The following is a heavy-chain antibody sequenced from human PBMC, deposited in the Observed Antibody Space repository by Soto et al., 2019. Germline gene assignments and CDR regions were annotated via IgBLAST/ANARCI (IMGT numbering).Heavy chain of an antibody. J-gene: IGHJ5*02. CDR1: GFTFSSYA. V-gene: IGHV3-30-3*01. CDR3: ARDRYYYDSSGYYA. D-gene: IGHD3-22*01. Sequence: GGSLRLSCAASGFTFSSYAMHWVRQAPGKGLEWVAVISYDGSNKYYAGSVKGRFTISRDNSKNTLYLQMNSLRAEDTAVYYCARDRYYYDSSGYYAWGQGTLVTVSS. CDR2: ISYDGSNK.